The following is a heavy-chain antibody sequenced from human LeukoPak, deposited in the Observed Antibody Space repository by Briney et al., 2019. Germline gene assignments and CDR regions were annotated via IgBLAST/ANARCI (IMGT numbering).Heavy chain of an antibody. CDR2: IKQDGSVK. J-gene: IGHJ4*02. CDR1: GFTFSNYW. Sequence: GGSLRLSCAASGFTFSNYWMSWVGQAPGKGLEWVANIKQDGSVKYYVDSVKGRFTISRDNAKNSLYLQMHSLRAEDTAVYYCARGITVFDFWGQGTLVTVSS. D-gene: IGHD1-14*01. V-gene: IGHV3-7*01. CDR3: ARGITVFDF.